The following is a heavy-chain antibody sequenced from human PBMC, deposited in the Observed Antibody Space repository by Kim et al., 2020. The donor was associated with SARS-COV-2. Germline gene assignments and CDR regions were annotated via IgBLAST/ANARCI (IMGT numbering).Heavy chain of an antibody. CDR3: ARDPKYYDFWSGYLPQNSYYYYYGMDV. V-gene: IGHV3-30*04. J-gene: IGHJ6*02. CDR1: GFTFSSYA. CDR2: ISYDGSNK. Sequence: GGSLRFSCAASGFTFSSYAMHWVRQAPGKGLEWVAVISYDGSNKYYADSVKGRFTISRDNSKNTLYLQMNSLRAEDTAVYYCARDPKYYDFWSGYLPQNSYYYYYGMDVWGQGTTVTVSS. D-gene: IGHD3-3*01.